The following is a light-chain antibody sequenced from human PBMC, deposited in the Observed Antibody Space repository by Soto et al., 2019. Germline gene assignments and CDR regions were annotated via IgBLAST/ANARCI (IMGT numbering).Light chain of an antibody. V-gene: IGLV2-14*01. CDR1: SGDVGAYDY. J-gene: IGLJ1*01. CDR3: ASHTTSDTRV. Sequence: QSVLTQPASVSGSPGQSIAISCTGTSGDVGAYDYVSWYQHHPDKAPKLMIYEVSNRPSGVSDRFSGSKSVYTATLTISGLQAEDEADYYCASHTTSDTRVFGTGTRSPS. CDR2: EVS.